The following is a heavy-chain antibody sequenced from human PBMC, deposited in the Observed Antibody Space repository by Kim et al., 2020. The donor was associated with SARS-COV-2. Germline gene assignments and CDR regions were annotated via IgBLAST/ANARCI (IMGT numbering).Heavy chain of an antibody. D-gene: IGHD1-26*01. J-gene: IGHJ4*02. Sequence: NYAQRLQGRVTMPTDTSTSTAYMELRSLRSDDTAVYYCARGKWELLYFDYWGQGTLVTVSS. V-gene: IGHV1-18*01. CDR3: ARGKWELLYFDY.